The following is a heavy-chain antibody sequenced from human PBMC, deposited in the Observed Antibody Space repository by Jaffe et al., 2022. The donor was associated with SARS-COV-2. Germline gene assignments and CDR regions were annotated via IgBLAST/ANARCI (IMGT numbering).Heavy chain of an antibody. J-gene: IGHJ6*02. CDR1: GFTFDDYA. CDR2: ISWNSGSI. CDR3: AKDQGGPFSYYYYGMDV. V-gene: IGHV3-9*01. D-gene: IGHD2-15*01. Sequence: EVQLVESGGGLVQPGRSLRLSCAASGFTFDDYAMHWVRQAPGKGLEWVSGISWNSGSIGYADSVKGRFTISRDNAKNSLYLQMNSLRAEDTALYYCAKDQGGPFSYYYYGMDVWGQGTTVTVSS.